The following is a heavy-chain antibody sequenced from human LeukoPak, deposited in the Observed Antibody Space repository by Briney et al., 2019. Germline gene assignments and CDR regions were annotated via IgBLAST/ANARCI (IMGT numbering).Heavy chain of an antibody. J-gene: IGHJ4*02. V-gene: IGHV3-23*01. Sequence: QSGGSLRLSCAASGFTFSSYAMSWVRQAPGKGLEWVSAISGSGGSTYYADSVKGRFTISRDNSKNTLYLQMNSLRAEDTAVYYCANGGEDTAMAKAFDYWGQGTLVTVSS. D-gene: IGHD5-18*01. CDR1: GFTFSSYA. CDR2: ISGSGGST. CDR3: ANGGEDTAMAKAFDY.